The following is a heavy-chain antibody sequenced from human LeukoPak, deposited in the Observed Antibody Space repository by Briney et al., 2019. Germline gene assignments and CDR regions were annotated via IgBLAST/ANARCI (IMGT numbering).Heavy chain of an antibody. CDR2: ISYDGSNK. Sequence: GGSLRLSCAASGFTFSSYATHWVRQAPGKGLEWVAVISYDGSNKYYADSVKGRFTISRDNSKNTLYLQMNSLRAEDTAVYYCARHQAASSHTSFDYWGQGTLVTVSS. J-gene: IGHJ4*02. CDR3: ARHQAASSHTSFDY. V-gene: IGHV3-30-3*01. D-gene: IGHD6-13*01. CDR1: GFTFSSYA.